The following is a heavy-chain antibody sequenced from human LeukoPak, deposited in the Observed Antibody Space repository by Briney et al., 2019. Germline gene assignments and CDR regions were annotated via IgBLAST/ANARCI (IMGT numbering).Heavy chain of an antibody. J-gene: IGHJ4*02. V-gene: IGHV4-59*06. D-gene: IGHD2-15*01. CDR2: IYYSGST. CDR3: ARVSGGGNFLDY. CDR1: GFTVSSNY. Sequence: PGGSLRLSCAASGFTVSSNYMSWVRQAPGKGLEWIGYIYYSGSTYYNPSLKSRVTISVDTSKNQFSLKLSSATAADTAVYYCARVSGGGNFLDYWGQGTLVTVSS.